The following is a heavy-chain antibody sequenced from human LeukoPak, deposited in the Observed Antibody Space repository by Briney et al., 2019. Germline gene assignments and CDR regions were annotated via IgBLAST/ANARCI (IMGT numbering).Heavy chain of an antibody. Sequence: PGGSLRLSCVGSGFNVTTNNMYWVRQAPGKGLECVSAFHAGGGPDYADSVRDRFTISRDNSKNTLYLQMNSLRAEDTAVYFCGRRFCNSCPLDFWGHGTLVTVSS. CDR1: GFNVTTNN. CDR2: FHAGGGP. D-gene: IGHD2-21*01. V-gene: IGHV3-66*04. CDR3: GRRFCNSCPLDF. J-gene: IGHJ4*01.